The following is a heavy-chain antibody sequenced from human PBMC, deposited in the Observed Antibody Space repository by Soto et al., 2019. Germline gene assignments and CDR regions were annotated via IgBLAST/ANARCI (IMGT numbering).Heavy chain of an antibody. CDR3: ARWGTTGGLDV. D-gene: IGHD3-16*01. CDR1: GFTFRRFV. J-gene: IGHJ5*02. V-gene: IGHV3-30*19. Sequence: QVQLVESGGGVVQPGTSLRLSCVGSGFTFRRFVIHWVRQAPGRGLEWVALTSYDGTNKHFRDSVKGRFTISRDNSRNTVDLQMDRLRLEDTALCCCARWGTTGGLDVWGQGTLVSVSS. CDR2: TSYDGTNK.